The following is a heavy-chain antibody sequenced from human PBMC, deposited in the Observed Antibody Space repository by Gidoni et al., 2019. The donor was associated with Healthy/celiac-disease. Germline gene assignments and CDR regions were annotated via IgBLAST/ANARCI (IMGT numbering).Heavy chain of an antibody. J-gene: IGHJ3*02. CDR2: IYWNDDK. CDR1: GFSLSTSGVG. CDR3: AHRSYLLDAFDI. V-gene: IGHV2-5*01. Sequence: QITLKESGPTLVKPTQTLTLTCTFSGFSLSTSGVGVGWIRQPPGKALEWLALIYWNDDKRYSPSLKSRLTITKDTSKNQVVLTMTNMDPVDTATYYCAHRSYLLDAFDIWGQGTMVTVSS.